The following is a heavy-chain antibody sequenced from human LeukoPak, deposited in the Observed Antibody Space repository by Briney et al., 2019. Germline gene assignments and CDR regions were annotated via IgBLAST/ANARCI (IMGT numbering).Heavy chain of an antibody. CDR3: ATDQSSSSGYGMDV. CDR1: GYTLTELS. V-gene: IGHV1-24*01. Sequence: ASVKVSCKVSGYTLTELSMHWVRQAPGKGLEWMGGFDPEDGETIYAQKFQGRVAMTEGTSTDTAYMELSSLRSEDTAVYYCATDQSSSSGYGMDVWGQGTTVTVSS. J-gene: IGHJ6*02. D-gene: IGHD3-10*01. CDR2: FDPEDGET.